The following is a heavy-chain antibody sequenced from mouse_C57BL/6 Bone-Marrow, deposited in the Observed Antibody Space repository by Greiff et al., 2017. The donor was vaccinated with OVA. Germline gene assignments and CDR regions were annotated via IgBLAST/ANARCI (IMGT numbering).Heavy chain of an antibody. Sequence: VQLKESGPVLVKPGASVKMSCKASGYTFTDYYMNWVKQSHGKSLEWIGVINPYNGGTSYNQKFKGKATLTVDKSSSTAYMELNSLTSEDSAVYYCARPLYYSNWAWFAYWGQGTLVTVSA. J-gene: IGHJ3*01. CDR1: GYTFTDYY. CDR3: ARPLYYSNWAWFAY. CDR2: INPYNGGT. D-gene: IGHD2-5*01. V-gene: IGHV1-19*01.